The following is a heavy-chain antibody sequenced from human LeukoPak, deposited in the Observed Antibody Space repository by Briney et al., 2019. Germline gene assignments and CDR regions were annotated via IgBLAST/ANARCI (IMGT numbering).Heavy chain of an antibody. CDR3: ALVGYKNYIDY. D-gene: IGHD5-24*01. V-gene: IGHV1-46*01. Sequence: ASVKVSCMPSGYTLTSYFMHRVRQAPRQGLEWTGIIYLSGGSTNSTQKLQGRVTITRDTSTSTVYMELSRLRSEGTAVYYCALVGYKNYIDYWGQGTLVTVSS. CDR2: IYLSGGST. J-gene: IGHJ4*02. CDR1: GYTLTSYF.